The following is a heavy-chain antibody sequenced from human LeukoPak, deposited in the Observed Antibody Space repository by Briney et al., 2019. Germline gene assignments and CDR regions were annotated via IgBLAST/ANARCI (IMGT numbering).Heavy chain of an antibody. Sequence: PSETLSLTCAVYGGSFSGYYWSWLRQPPGKGLEWIGEINHSGSTNYNPSLKSRVTISVDTSKNQFSLKLSSVTAADTAVYYCARDKVADYYGSGSSDVWGKGTTVTVSS. J-gene: IGHJ6*04. CDR2: INHSGST. CDR1: GGSFSGYY. D-gene: IGHD3-10*01. V-gene: IGHV4-34*01. CDR3: ARDKVADYYGSGSSDV.